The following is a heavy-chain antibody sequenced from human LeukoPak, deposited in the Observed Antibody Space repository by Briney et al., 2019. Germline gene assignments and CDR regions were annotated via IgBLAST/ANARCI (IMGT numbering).Heavy chain of an antibody. CDR3: AKMWWSYYDYFDY. V-gene: IGHV3-23*01. D-gene: IGHD3-22*01. CDR2: ITSGGGTT. Sequence: GGSLRLSCAASGFTFSNYAMSWVRQAPGKALEWVSAITSGGGTTYYAGSVKGRFTISRDNSKNTLYLQMNSLRAEDTAVYYCAKMWWSYYDYFDYWGQGTLVTVSS. J-gene: IGHJ4*02. CDR1: GFTFSNYA.